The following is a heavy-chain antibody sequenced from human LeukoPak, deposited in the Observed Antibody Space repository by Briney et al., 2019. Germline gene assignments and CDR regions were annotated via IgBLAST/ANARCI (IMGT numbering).Heavy chain of an antibody. V-gene: IGHV3-21*01. CDR1: GFTFSSYS. CDR2: ISSSSSYI. CDR3: ARIFSGSYWFDP. Sequence: PGGSLRLSCAASGFTFSSYSMNWVRQAPGKGLEWVSSISSSSSYIYYADSVKGRFTISRDNAKNSLYLQMNSLEAEDTAVYYCARIFSGSYWFDPWGPGTLVTVSS. D-gene: IGHD1-26*01. J-gene: IGHJ5*02.